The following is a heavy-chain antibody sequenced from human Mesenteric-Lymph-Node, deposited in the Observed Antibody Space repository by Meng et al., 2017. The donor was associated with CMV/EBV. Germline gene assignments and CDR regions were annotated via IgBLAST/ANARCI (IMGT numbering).Heavy chain of an antibody. CDR1: GFTFSSFW. J-gene: IGHJ4*02. V-gene: IGHV3-7*01. D-gene: IGHD3-22*01. Sequence: GGSLRLSCAASGFTFSSFWMSWIRQAPGKGLEWVANIKQDGSEKYYVDSVKGRFTISRDNAKNLLYLQMNSLRAEDTAVYYCASTSTYYYDSSGYTEIFDYWGQGTLVTVSS. CDR2: IKQDGSEK. CDR3: ASTSTYYYDSSGYTEIFDY.